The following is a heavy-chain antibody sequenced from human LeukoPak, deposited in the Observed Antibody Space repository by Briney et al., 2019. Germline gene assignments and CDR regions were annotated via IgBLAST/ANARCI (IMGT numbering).Heavy chain of an antibody. CDR2: INPNSGGT. CDR1: GYTFTSYG. J-gene: IGHJ6*02. V-gene: IGHV1-2*02. Sequence: ASVKVSCKASGYTFTSYGISWVRQAPGQGLEWMGWINPNSGGTNYAQKFQGRVTMTRDTSISTAYMELSRLRSDDTAVYYCATTQDSSGYYYSYYYYYYGMDVWGQGTTVTVSS. CDR3: ATTQDSSGYYYSYYYYYYGMDV. D-gene: IGHD3-22*01.